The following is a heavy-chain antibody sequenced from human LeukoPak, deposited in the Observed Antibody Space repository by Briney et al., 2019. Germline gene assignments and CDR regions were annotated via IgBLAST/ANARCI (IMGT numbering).Heavy chain of an antibody. Sequence: AGGSLRLSCAASGFTLSSYAMSWVRQAPGKGLEWVSAISGSGGSTYYADSVKGRFTISRDNSKNTLYLQMNSLRAEDTAVYYCAKDYSNYDPYYYYYMDVWGKGTTVTVSS. D-gene: IGHD4-11*01. V-gene: IGHV3-23*01. CDR2: ISGSGGST. CDR3: AKDYSNYDPYYYYYMDV. J-gene: IGHJ6*03. CDR1: GFTLSSYA.